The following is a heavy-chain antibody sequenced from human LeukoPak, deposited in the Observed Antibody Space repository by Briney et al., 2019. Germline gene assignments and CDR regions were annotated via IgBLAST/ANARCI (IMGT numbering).Heavy chain of an antibody. CDR1: GGSISSGGSY. CDR2: IYYSGST. J-gene: IGHJ3*02. Sequence: SETLSLTCTVSGGSISSGGSYWSWIRQLPGKGLEWIGYIYYSGSTYYNPSLKSRLTISVDTSKNQFSLKLSSVTAADTAVYYCARSPRDGYTYGVDDIWGQGTMVIVSS. D-gene: IGHD5-24*01. V-gene: IGHV4-31*03. CDR3: ARSPRDGYTYGVDDI.